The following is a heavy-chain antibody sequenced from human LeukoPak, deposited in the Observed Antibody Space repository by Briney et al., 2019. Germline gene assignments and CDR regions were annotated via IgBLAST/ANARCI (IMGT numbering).Heavy chain of an antibody. Sequence: GGSLRLSCAASGFTFRRNAMGWVRQAPGKGLEWVSSINGSGGKTYYADSVKGRFTISRDNSKNTLYLQMNSLRAEDTAVYYCAKAKPFGVVISWFDPWGQGTLVTVSS. CDR1: GFTFRRNA. D-gene: IGHD3-3*01. V-gene: IGHV3-23*01. CDR3: AKAKPFGVVISWFDP. CDR2: INGSGGKT. J-gene: IGHJ5*02.